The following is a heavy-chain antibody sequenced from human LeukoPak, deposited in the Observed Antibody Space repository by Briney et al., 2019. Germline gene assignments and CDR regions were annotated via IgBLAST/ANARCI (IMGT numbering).Heavy chain of an antibody. CDR1: GFTFSSYS. V-gene: IGHV3-48*01. CDR2: ISSSSSTI. Sequence: GGSLRLSCAASGFTFSSYSMNWVRQAPGKGLEWVSYISSSSSTIYYADSVKGRFTISRDNAKNSLYLQMNSLRAEDTAVYYCAKDLDTAMVSFLDYWGQGTLVTVSS. D-gene: IGHD5-18*01. CDR3: AKDLDTAMVSFLDY. J-gene: IGHJ4*02.